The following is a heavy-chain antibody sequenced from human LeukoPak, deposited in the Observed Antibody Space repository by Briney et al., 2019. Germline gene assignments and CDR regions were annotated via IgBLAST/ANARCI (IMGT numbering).Heavy chain of an antibody. D-gene: IGHD2-15*01. CDR1: GGSISSSNW. J-gene: IGHJ4*02. CDR3: ARSHYCSGGSCYLTFDY. CDR2: IYHSGST. V-gene: IGHV4-4*02. Sequence: SSETLSLTCAASGGSISSSNWWSWVRQPPGKGLEWIGEIYHSGSTNYNPSLKSRVTISVDKSKNQFSLKLSSVTAADTAVYYCARSHYCSGGSCYLTFDYWGQGTLVTVSS.